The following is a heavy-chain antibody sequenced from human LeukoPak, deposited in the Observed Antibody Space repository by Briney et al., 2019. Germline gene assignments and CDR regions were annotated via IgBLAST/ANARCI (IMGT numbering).Heavy chain of an antibody. V-gene: IGHV3-23*01. D-gene: IGHD3-10*01. J-gene: IGHJ6*02. CDR1: GFTFSNYA. Sequence: PGGSLRLSCAASGFTFSNYAMNWVRQAPGKGLEWVSAISGSGAATFNADSVKGRFTISRDNSKNTLYLQMNSLRAEDTAVYYCATYGSGSYLTPYYYYGMDVWGQGTTVTVSS. CDR3: ATYGSGSYLTPYYYYGMDV. CDR2: ISGSGAAT.